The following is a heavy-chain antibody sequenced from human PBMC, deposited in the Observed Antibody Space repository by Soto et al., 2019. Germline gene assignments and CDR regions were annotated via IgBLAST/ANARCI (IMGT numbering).Heavy chain of an antibody. Sequence: QITLKESGPTLMKPTQTLTLTCTFSGFSLRTSGVGVGWIRQPPGKALEWLALIYWDDDKRYSPSLKSRLTITKDTSKNQVVLTMTNMHPAETATYYCAHRRFTFGGDISADYWGQGTLVTVSS. CDR2: IYWDDDK. CDR3: AHRRFTFGGDISADY. J-gene: IGHJ4*02. CDR1: GFSLRTSGVG. V-gene: IGHV2-5*02. D-gene: IGHD3-16*02.